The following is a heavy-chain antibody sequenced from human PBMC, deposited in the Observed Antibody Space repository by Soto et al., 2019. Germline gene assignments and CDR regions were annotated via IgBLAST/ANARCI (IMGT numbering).Heavy chain of an antibody. CDR1: GFSLSTSGVG. J-gene: IGHJ5*02. D-gene: IGHD2-15*01. Sequence: QITLKESGPTLVKPTQTLTLTCTFSGFSLSTSGVGVGWIRQPPGKALEWLALIYWDDDKRYSPSLKSRLTIPKDTSKNQVVLTMTNMDPVDTATYYCAHSPGGYCSGGSCYHNWFDPWGQGTLVTVSS. V-gene: IGHV2-5*02. CDR3: AHSPGGYCSGGSCYHNWFDP. CDR2: IYWDDDK.